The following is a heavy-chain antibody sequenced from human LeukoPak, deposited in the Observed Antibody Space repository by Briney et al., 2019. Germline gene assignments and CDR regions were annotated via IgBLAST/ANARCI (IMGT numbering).Heavy chain of an antibody. CDR3: ARTLYYSDSSGYYYLDY. J-gene: IGHJ4*02. CDR1: GFSLNASGMC. CDR2: IDWDDDK. D-gene: IGHD3-22*01. Sequence: SGPALVKPTQTLTLTCTFSGFSLNASGMCVSWIRQPPGKALEWLARIDWDDDKYYSTSLKTRLTISKDTSKNQVVLTVTNMDLVDTGTYYCARTLYYSDSSGYYYLDYWGQGTVVTVSS. V-gene: IGHV2-70*11.